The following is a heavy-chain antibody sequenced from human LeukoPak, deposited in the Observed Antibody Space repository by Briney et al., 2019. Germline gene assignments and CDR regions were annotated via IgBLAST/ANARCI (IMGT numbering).Heavy chain of an antibody. CDR2: IGTAGDP. V-gene: IGHV3-13*05. Sequence: GGSLRLSCAASGFTFSSYDMHWVRQATGKGLEWVSAIGTAGDPYYPGSVKGRFTISRENAKNSLYLQMNSLRAGDTAVYYCARGGYCSSTSCHDYYYYGIDVWGKGTTVTVSS. CDR1: GFTFSSYD. J-gene: IGHJ6*04. CDR3: ARGGYCSSTSCHDYYYYGIDV. D-gene: IGHD2-2*03.